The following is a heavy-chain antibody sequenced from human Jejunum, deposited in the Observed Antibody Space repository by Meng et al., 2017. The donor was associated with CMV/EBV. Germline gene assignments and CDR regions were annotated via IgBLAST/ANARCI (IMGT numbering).Heavy chain of an antibody. CDR3: ASERWGSGYLDL. CDR1: VNPFHNYS. D-gene: IGHD4-23*01. Sequence: CNASVNPFHNYSRHWVRQAPGQRLCWMGLVNAGNVNTRYSQKFHGRFTISMDTSASTVYMELSSLTSEDTAVYYCASERWGSGYLDLWGRGSLVTVSS. J-gene: IGHJ2*01. CDR2: VNAGNVNT. V-gene: IGHV1-3*01.